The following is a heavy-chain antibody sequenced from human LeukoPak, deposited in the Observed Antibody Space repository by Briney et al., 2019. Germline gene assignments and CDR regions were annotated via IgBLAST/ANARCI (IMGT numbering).Heavy chain of an antibody. D-gene: IGHD6-19*01. J-gene: IGHJ4*02. V-gene: IGHV3-48*03. CDR2: ISSSGSTI. CDR1: GFTFSNFE. Sequence: GGSLRLSCAASGFTFSNFEMSWVRQAPGKGLEWVSYISSSGSTIYYADSVKGRFTISRDNAKNSLYLQMNSLRAEDTAVYYCARGWYNSGYYCDYWGQGTLVTVSS. CDR3: ARGWYNSGYYCDY.